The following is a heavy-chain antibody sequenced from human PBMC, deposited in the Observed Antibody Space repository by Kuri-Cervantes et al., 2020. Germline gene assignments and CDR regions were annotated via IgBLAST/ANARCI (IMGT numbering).Heavy chain of an antibody. Sequence: GGSLRLSCAASGFTFSSYSMNWVRQAPGKGPEWVSSISSSSSYIYYADSVKGRFTISRDNAKNSLYLQMNSLRAEDTAVYYCARGSFGFGASYYFDYWGQGTLVTVSS. CDR1: GFTFSSYS. CDR2: ISSSSSYI. V-gene: IGHV3-21*01. CDR3: ARGSFGFGASYYFDY. J-gene: IGHJ4*02. D-gene: IGHD3-16*01.